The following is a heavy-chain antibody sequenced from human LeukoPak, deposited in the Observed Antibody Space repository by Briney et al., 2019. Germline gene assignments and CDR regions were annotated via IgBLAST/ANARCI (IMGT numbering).Heavy chain of an antibody. CDR2: IIPILGIA. V-gene: IGHV1-69*04. CDR3: AKDLYRGVIGF. D-gene: IGHD3-10*01. J-gene: IGHJ4*02. CDR1: GGNFSSYA. Sequence: SVKVSCKGSGGNFSSYAISWVGQAPGQGGEWMGRIIPILGIANYAQKFQGRVTITADKSTSTAYMELSSLRSEDTAVYYCAKDLYRGVIGFWGQGALVTVSS.